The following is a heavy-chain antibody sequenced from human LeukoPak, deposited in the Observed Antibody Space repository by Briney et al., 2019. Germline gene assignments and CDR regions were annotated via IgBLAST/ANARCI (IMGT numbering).Heavy chain of an antibody. J-gene: IGHJ6*03. D-gene: IGHD5-18*01. CDR2: INPSGGST. CDR1: RYTFPSYY. Sequence: ASVKVSCQASRYTFPSYYMHWLRQAPAQGLEGMGIINPSGGSTNYPQKFQGRVTMTRDMSTSTVYMELSSLRSEDTAVYYCARAAAGGNYSYGPPRLYYYYYMDVWGKGTTVTVSS. V-gene: IGHV1-46*01. CDR3: ARAAAGGNYSYGPPRLYYYYYMDV.